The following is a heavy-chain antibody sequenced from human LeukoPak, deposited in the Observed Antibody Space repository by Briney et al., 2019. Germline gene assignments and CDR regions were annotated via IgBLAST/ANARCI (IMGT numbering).Heavy chain of an antibody. Sequence: GGSLRLSCAASGFTFSSYAMSWVRQAPGKGLEWVSAISGSGGSTYYADSVKGRFTISRDNSKNTLYLQMNSLRAEDTAIYYCAKDRLEWLLSSDYWGQGTLVTVSS. CDR1: GFTFSSYA. CDR2: ISGSGGST. CDR3: AKDRLEWLLSSDY. D-gene: IGHD3-3*01. V-gene: IGHV3-23*01. J-gene: IGHJ4*02.